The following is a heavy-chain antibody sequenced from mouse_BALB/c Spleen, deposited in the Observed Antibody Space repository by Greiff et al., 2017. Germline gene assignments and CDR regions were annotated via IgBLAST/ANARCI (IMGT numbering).Heavy chain of an antibody. Sequence: VQLQQSGAELVRPGALVKLSCKASGFNIKDFYMHWVKQRPEQGLEWIGEINPSNGRTNYNEKFKSKATLTGDKSSSTAYMQLSSLTSEDSAVYYGARGYGSFPRSYFDYWGQGTTLTVSS. V-gene: IGHV1S81*02. CDR1: GFNIKDFY. CDR3: ARGYGSFPRSYFDY. D-gene: IGHD1-1*01. J-gene: IGHJ2*01. CDR2: INPSNGRT.